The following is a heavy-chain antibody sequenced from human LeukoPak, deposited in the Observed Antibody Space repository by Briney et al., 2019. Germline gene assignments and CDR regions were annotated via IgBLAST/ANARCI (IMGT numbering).Heavy chain of an antibody. J-gene: IGHJ4*02. D-gene: IGHD3-22*01. V-gene: IGHV1-69*01. CDR2: IIPIFGTA. CDR3: ARDGSYSYYYDSSGYSTRGIMFDY. CDR1: GGTFSSYA. Sequence: ASVKVSCKASGGTFSSYAISWVRQAPGQGLEWMGGIIPIFGTANYAQKFQGRATITADESTSTAYMELSSLRSEDTAVYYCARDGSYSYYYDSSGYSTRGIMFDYWGQGTLVTVSS.